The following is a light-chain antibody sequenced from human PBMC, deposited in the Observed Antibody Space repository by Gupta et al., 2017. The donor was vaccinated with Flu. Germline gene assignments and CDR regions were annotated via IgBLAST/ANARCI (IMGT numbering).Light chain of an antibody. CDR2: ATS. J-gene: IGKJ1*01. CDR3: QQSDSMPRT. CDR1: ETIDKY. V-gene: IGKV1-39*01. Sequence: DIQMTQSPSSLSASVGDTVTITCRASETIDKYLNWYQQKPGKAPKLLIYATSTLHIGVPARISGSGSGTDFTLTITKLQPEDFATYYCQQSDSMPRTFGQGTKVEIK.